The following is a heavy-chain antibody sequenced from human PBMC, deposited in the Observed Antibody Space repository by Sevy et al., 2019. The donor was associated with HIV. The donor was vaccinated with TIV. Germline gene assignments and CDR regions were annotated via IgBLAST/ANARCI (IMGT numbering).Heavy chain of an antibody. D-gene: IGHD3-16*01. J-gene: IGHJ5*02. CDR2: IYNSRNT. Sequence: SETLSLTCTVSGGSIISANYYWTWIRQPAGKGLDWIGRIYNSRNTKYNPSLKSRVSISVDTSKNQFSLKLSSVTAADTAVYYCAREDYNYVWGSNVSPNWFDPWGQGTLVTVSS. CDR3: AREDYNYVWGSNVSPNWFDP. CDR1: GGSIISANYY. V-gene: IGHV4-61*02.